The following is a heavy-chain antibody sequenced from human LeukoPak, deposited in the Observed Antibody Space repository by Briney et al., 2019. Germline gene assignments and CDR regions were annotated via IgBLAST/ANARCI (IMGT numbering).Heavy chain of an antibody. CDR2: IYYSGST. J-gene: IGHJ4*02. CDR3: ARVGTYGSGSYLSWLDY. CDR1: GGSISSYY. D-gene: IGHD3-10*01. Sequence: SETLSLTCTVSGGSISSYYWSWIRQPPGNAPDRIRHIYYSGSTNYNPSLKSRVTISVDTSKNQFSLKLSSVTAADTAVYYCARVGTYGSGSYLSWLDYWGQGTLVTVSS. V-gene: IGHV4-59*01.